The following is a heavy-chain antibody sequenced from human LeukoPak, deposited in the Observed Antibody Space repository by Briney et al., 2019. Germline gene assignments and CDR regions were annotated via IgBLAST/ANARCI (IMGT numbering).Heavy chain of an antibody. D-gene: IGHD3-3*01. CDR2: ISTSSSYI. V-gene: IGHV3-21*01. CDR1: GFTFSNYG. J-gene: IGHJ4*02. Sequence: EGSLRLSCAASGFTFSNYGMHWVRQAPGKGLEWLSYISTSSSYIYYADSVKGRFTVSRDNAMNSLFLQMNSLIAEDTAVYYCARVGIRFLEQYYFDYWGQGTLVTVSS. CDR3: ARVGIRFLEQYYFDY.